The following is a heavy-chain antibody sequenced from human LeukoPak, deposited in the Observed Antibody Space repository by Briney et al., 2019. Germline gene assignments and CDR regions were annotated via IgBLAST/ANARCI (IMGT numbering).Heavy chain of an antibody. D-gene: IGHD5-12*01. J-gene: IGHJ4*02. Sequence: ASVKDSCKASGYTFTGYYMHWVRQAPGQGLELMGWINPNSGGTNYAQKFQGRVTMTRDTSISTAYMELSRLRTDDTAVYYCARQRIGGYSGYDFDYWGQGTLVTVSS. CDR2: INPNSGGT. CDR3: ARQRIGGYSGYDFDY. V-gene: IGHV1-2*02. CDR1: GYTFTGYY.